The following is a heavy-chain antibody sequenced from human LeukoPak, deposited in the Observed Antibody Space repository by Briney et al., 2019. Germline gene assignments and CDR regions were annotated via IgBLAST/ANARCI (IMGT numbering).Heavy chain of an antibody. Sequence: GSSVKVSCKASGGTFSSYAISWVRQAPGQGLEWMGGIIPIFGTANYAQKFQGRVTITADKSTSTAYMELSSLRSEDTAVYYCAKGFYRYGTKIYDYWGQGTLVTVSS. D-gene: IGHD5-18*01. CDR2: IIPIFGTA. J-gene: IGHJ4*02. CDR3: AKGFYRYGTKIYDY. V-gene: IGHV1-69*06. CDR1: GGTFSSYA.